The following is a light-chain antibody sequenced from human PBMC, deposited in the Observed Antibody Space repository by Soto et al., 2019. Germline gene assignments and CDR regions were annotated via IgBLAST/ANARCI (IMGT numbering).Light chain of an antibody. CDR3: NSYTSSNTYV. V-gene: IGLV2-18*02. CDR1: SSDVGSYNR. CDR2: EVF. J-gene: IGLJ1*01. Sequence: QSALTQPPSVSGSPGQSVTISCTGTSSDVGSYNRVSWYRQPPGTAPKLMIYEVFNRPSGVPDRFSGSKSGNTASLTISGLQAEYEADYYCNSYTSSNTYVFGTGTKVTVL.